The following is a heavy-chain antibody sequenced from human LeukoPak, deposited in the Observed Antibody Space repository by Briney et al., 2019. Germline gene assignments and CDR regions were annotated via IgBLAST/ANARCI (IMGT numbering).Heavy chain of an antibody. CDR2: IKGDGSST. Sequence: GGSLRLSCAASGFTFSGYWMHWVRQAPGKGLLWVSRIKGDGSSTSYADSVEGRFTISRDNAKNTLYLQMNSLRAEDTAVYYCARTDWFDPWGQGTLVTVSS. CDR3: ARTDWFDP. V-gene: IGHV3-74*01. J-gene: IGHJ5*02. CDR1: GFTFSGYW.